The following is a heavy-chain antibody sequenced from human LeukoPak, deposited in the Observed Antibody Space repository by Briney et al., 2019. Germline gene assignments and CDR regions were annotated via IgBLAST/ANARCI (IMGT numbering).Heavy chain of an antibody. CDR1: GGSFSGYY. J-gene: IGHJ6*02. D-gene: IGHD2-2*01. Sequence: SETLSLTCAVYGGSFSGYYWSWIRQPPGKGLEWIGEINHSGSTNYNPSLKSRVTISVDTSKNQFSLKLSSVTAADTAVYYCARVVVAPSYRYYYYGVDVWGQGTTVTVSS. CDR3: ARVVVAPSYRYYYYGVDV. V-gene: IGHV4-34*01. CDR2: INHSGST.